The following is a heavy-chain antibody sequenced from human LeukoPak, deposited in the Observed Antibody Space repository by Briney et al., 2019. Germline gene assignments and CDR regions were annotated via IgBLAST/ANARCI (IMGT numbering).Heavy chain of an antibody. CDR1: GFTFSSYW. Sequence: GGSLRLSCTASGFTFSSYWMHWVRQVPGKGVVWVSRVNSDGSSTTYADSVRGRFTISRDNAKNTLYLQMNSLRAEDTAVYYCARGPRGGDGYTLDYWGQGTLVTVSS. D-gene: IGHD5-24*01. V-gene: IGHV3-74*01. CDR3: ARGPRGGDGYTLDY. J-gene: IGHJ4*02. CDR2: VNSDGSST.